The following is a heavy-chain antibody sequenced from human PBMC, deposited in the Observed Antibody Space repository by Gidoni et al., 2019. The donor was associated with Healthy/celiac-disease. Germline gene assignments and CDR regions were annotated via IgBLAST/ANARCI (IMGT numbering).Heavy chain of an antibody. CDR3: AKDWRPSKYSSSWYGTAFDY. V-gene: IGHV3-23*01. D-gene: IGHD6-13*01. CDR2: ISGSGGST. Sequence: EVQLLESGGGLVQPGGSLRLSCAASGFTFSSYAMSWVRQAPGKGLEWVSAISGSGGSTYYADSVKGRFTISRDNSKNTLYLQMNSLRAEDTAVYYCAKDWRPSKYSSSWYGTAFDYWGQGTLVTVSS. CDR1: GFTFSSYA. J-gene: IGHJ4*02.